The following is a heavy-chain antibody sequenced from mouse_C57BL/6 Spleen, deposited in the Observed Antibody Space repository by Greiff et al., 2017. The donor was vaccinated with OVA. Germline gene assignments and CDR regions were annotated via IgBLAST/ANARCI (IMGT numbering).Heavy chain of an antibody. V-gene: IGHV1-26*01. J-gene: IGHJ3*01. CDR1: GYTFTDYY. D-gene: IGHD1-1*01. CDR3: AREDYGRAAWFAY. CDR2: INPNNGGT. Sequence: EVQLQQSGPELVKPGASVKISCKASGYTFTDYYMNWVKQSHGKSLEWIGDINPNNGGTSYNQKFKGKATLTVDKSSSTAYMELRSLTSEDSAVYYCAREDYGRAAWFAYWGQGTLVTVSA.